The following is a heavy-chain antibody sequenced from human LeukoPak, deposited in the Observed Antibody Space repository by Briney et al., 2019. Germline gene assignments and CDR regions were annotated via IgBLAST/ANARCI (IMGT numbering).Heavy chain of an antibody. CDR2: IKQDGSDK. CDR3: ARIGYSSSSFDY. CDR1: GFTFSNYW. Sequence: GGSLRLSCAASGFTFSNYWMSWVRQAPGKGLEWVANIKQDGSDKNYVDSLKGRFTISRDNAKNSLYLRMNSLRAEDTAVYYCARIGYSSSSFDYWGQGTLVTVSS. D-gene: IGHD6-6*01. J-gene: IGHJ4*02. V-gene: IGHV3-7*01.